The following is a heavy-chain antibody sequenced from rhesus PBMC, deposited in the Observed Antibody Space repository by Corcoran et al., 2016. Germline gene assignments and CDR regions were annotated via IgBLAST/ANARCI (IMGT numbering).Heavy chain of an antibody. CDR1: GGSFSGYH. D-gene: IGHD3-9*01. CDR3: ARGAGGNRFDV. CDR2: ISGVSRRT. J-gene: IGHJ5-1*01. V-gene: IGHV4-165*01. Sequence: QVQLQESGPGLVKPSETLSLTCAVSGGSFSGYHWGWIRQPPGKGLEWSGYISGVSRRTDYNPSLQSRVTISTATSKNQFSLKLTSVTAADTAVYYCARGAGGNRFDVWGPGVLVTVSS.